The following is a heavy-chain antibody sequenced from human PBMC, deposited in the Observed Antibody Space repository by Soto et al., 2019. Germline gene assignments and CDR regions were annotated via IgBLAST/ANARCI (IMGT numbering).Heavy chain of an antibody. D-gene: IGHD2-15*01. J-gene: IGHJ4*02. CDR2: IISSSSYI. CDR1: GFTFSSYS. V-gene: IGHV3-21*01. Sequence: EVQLVESGGGLVKPGGSLRLSCAASGFTFSSYSMNWVRQAPGKGLEWVSSIISSSSYIYYADSVKGRFTISRDNAKNSLNLQMNSLRAEDTAVYYCARGVGGSDSWYFDYWGQGTLVTVSS. CDR3: ARGVGGSDSWYFDY.